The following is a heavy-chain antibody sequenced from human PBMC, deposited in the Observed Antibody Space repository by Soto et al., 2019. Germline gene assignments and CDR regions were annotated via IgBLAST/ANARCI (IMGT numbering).Heavy chain of an antibody. CDR1: RYRVWSSA. Sequence: LCSASCRYRVWSSAMTGALKKTGKGLEWVSAISGSGGSTYYADSVKGRFTISRDNSKNTLYLQMNSLRAEDTAVYYCAKADEDTAMGGAFDIWGQGTMVTVSS. V-gene: IGHV3-23*01. CDR2: ISGSGGST. D-gene: IGHD5-18*01. J-gene: IGHJ3*02. CDR3: AKADEDTAMGGAFDI.